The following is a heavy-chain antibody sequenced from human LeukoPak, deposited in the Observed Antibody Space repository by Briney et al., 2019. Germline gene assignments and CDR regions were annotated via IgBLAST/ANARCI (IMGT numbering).Heavy chain of an antibody. CDR2: INHSGST. V-gene: IGHV4-34*01. Sequence: SETPSLTCAVYGGSFSDYYWSWIRQPPGKGLEWIGEINHSGSTNYNPSLKSRVTISGDTSKNQFSLRLSSVTAADTAVYYCARASYSYDINGWVPFDYWGQGTLVTVSS. CDR3: ARASYSYDINGWVPFDY. CDR1: GGSFSDYY. J-gene: IGHJ4*02. D-gene: IGHD3-22*01.